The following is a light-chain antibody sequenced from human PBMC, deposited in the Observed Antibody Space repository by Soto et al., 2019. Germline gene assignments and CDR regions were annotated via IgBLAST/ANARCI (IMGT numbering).Light chain of an antibody. CDR3: SSSTTSGALV. Sequence: QSALTQPASVSGSPGQSITISCTGTSSDVGGYNYVSWYQQHPDKAPKLLIFDVRNRPSGVSNRFSGSKSGNTASLTISGLQAEDGAYYYCSSSTTSGALVFGGGTKLTVL. CDR1: SSDVGGYNY. CDR2: DVR. J-gene: IGLJ3*02. V-gene: IGLV2-14*03.